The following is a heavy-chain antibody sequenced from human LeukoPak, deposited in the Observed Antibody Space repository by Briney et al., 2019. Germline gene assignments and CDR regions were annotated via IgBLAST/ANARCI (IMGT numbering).Heavy chain of an antibody. Sequence: PSETLSLTCTVSGGSISSYYWSWIRQPPGKGREWIGYIYYSGSTNYNPSLKGRVTISVDTSKNQFPLKLSSVTAADKAVYYCARGGATYGSPIDHWGQGTLVTVSS. CDR3: ARGGATYGSPIDH. J-gene: IGHJ4*02. CDR2: IYYSGST. CDR1: GGSISSYY. V-gene: IGHV4-59*01. D-gene: IGHD3-10*01.